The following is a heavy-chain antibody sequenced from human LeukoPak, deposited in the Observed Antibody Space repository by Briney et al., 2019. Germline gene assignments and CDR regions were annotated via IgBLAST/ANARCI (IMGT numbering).Heavy chain of an antibody. V-gene: IGHV3-21*01. J-gene: IGHJ4*02. CDR2: ISSSSSYI. CDR1: GFTFSSYS. CDR3: ARSGATTMIVVVITQIDY. Sequence: GGSLRLSCADSGFTFSSYSMNWVRQAPGKGLEWVSSISSSSSYIYYADSVKGRFTISRDNAKNSLYLQMNSLRAEDTAVYYCARSGATTMIVVVITQIDYWGQGTLVTVSS. D-gene: IGHD3-22*01.